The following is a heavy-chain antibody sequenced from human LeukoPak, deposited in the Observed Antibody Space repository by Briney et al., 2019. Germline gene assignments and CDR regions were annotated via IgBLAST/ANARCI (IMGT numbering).Heavy chain of an antibody. V-gene: IGHV1-46*01. Sequence: ASVKVSCKTFGYTFTIYYIHWVRQAPGQGLEWMGTINPNGGSTSYAQKFQGRLTMTADTSTSTVYMELSSLKSEDTTMYYCARGPRRGVPTAAPQGPLDGFDIWGQGTMVTVSS. D-gene: IGHD2-15*01. CDR2: INPNGGST. CDR1: GYTFTIYY. CDR3: ARGPRRGVPTAAPQGPLDGFDI. J-gene: IGHJ3*02.